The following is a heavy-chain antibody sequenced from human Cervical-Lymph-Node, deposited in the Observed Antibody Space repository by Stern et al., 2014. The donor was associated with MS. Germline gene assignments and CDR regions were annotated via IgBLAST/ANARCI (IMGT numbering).Heavy chain of an antibody. J-gene: IGHJ6*02. V-gene: IGHV7-4-1*02. CDR2: INTHPGNP. CDR1: GYTFTSYA. D-gene: IGHD7-27*01. CDR3: ARTNWEGHYYYYYGMDV. Sequence: QVQLVQSGSELKKPGASVKVSCKASGYTFTSYAMNWVRQAPGQGLEWMGWINTHPGNPTYAQGFTGRFVFSLDSSVSTAYLQISSLKAEDTAVYYCARTNWEGHYYYYYGMDVWGQGTTVTVSS.